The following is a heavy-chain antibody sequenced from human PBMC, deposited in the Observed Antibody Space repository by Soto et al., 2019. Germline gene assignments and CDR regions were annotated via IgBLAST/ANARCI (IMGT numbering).Heavy chain of an antibody. CDR1: DFVFSNYE. CDR3: ARGHYRSGWFDC. CDR2: ISSSVGIK. D-gene: IGHD6-19*01. Sequence: VGTLRLSCAASDFVFSNYEMSWVRQAPGKGLESIAYISSSVGIKYYADSVKGLFTILRDNSKNSLYLQMNSLKAEDTALYFCARGHYRSGWFDCWGQGTLVTVSS. J-gene: IGHJ4*02. V-gene: IGHV3-48*03.